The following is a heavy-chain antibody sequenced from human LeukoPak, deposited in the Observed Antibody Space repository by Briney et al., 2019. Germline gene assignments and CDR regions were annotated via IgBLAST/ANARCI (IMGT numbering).Heavy chain of an antibody. CDR1: GFTFSSYA. CDR3: ARDPRITGTLYYFDY. Sequence: GGSLRLSCAASGFTFSSYAMHWVRQAPGKGLEWVAVISYDGSNKYYADSVKGRFTISRDNSKNTLYLQMNSLRAEDTAVYYCARDPRITGTLYYFDYWGQGTLVTVSS. J-gene: IGHJ4*02. CDR2: ISYDGSNK. V-gene: IGHV3-30*01. D-gene: IGHD1-20*01.